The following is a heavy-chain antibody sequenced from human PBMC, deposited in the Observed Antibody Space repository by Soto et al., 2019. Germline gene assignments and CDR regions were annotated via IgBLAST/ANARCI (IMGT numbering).Heavy chain of an antibody. Sequence: ASVKVSCKVSGYTLTELSMHWVRQAPGKGLEWMGGFDPEDGETIYAQKFQGRVTMTEDTSTDTAYMELSSLRSEDTAVYYCATPRYGDYEAHLDYWGRGTLVTVSS. CDR1: GYTLTELS. V-gene: IGHV1-24*01. CDR3: ATPRYGDYEAHLDY. D-gene: IGHD4-17*01. CDR2: FDPEDGET. J-gene: IGHJ4*02.